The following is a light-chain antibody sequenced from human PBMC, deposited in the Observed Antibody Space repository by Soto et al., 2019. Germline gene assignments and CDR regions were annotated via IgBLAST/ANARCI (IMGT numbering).Light chain of an antibody. J-gene: IGLJ2*01. CDR2: GNN. CDR3: AAWDGSLNNVL. Sequence: QSVLTQPPSASGTPGQRVTISCSGSGSSIGTNTVNWYRQLPGTDPKLLIYGNNQRPSGVPDRFSGSKSGTSASLAISGLQSEDEADYYCAAWDGSLNNVLFGGGTKLTVL. CDR1: GSSIGTNT. V-gene: IGLV1-44*01.